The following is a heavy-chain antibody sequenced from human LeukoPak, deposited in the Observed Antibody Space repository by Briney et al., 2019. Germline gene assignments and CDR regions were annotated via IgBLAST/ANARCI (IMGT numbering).Heavy chain of an antibody. J-gene: IGHJ4*02. Sequence: GRSLRLSCAASGFTFDDYDMHWVRQAPGKGLEWVSGISWNSGSIGYADSVKGRFTISRDNAKNSLYLQMNSLRAEDTALYYCARGGWGLQQWLVQGYFHYWGQGTLVTGSS. CDR2: ISWNSGSI. CDR3: ARGGWGLQQWLVQGYFHY. CDR1: GFTFDDYD. V-gene: IGHV3-9*01. D-gene: IGHD6-19*01.